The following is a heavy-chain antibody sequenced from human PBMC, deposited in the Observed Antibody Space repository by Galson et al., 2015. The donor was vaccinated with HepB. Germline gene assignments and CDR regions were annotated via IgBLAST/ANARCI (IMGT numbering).Heavy chain of an antibody. Sequence: SLRLSCAASGFTFSNAWMSWVRQAPGKGLEWIGRIKSKTDGGTTDYAAPVKGRFTISRDDSKNTLYLQMNSLKTEDTAVYYCTTRHIVVVTAIWFDPWGQGTLVTVSS. CDR1: GFTFSNAW. V-gene: IGHV3-15*01. J-gene: IGHJ5*02. D-gene: IGHD2-21*02. CDR2: IKSKTDGGTT. CDR3: TTRHIVVVTAIWFDP.